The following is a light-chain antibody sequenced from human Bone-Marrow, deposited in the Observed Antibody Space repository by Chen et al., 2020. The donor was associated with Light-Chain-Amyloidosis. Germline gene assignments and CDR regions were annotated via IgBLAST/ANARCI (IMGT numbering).Light chain of an antibody. Sequence: QSALTQPPSASGSPGQSVTISCTGTNSDVGRYDYVSWYQQHPGTAPTFLIYEVIKRSSVVPDRFSGSKSGHTASLTVSGLQAEDEADYYCCAYAGDSWVFGGGTKLTVL. V-gene: IGLV2-8*01. CDR3: CAYAGDSWV. J-gene: IGLJ3*02. CDR2: EVI. CDR1: NSDVGRYDY.